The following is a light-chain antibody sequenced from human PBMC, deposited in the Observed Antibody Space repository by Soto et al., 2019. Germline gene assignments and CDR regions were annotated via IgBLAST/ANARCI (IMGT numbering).Light chain of an antibody. CDR1: TSDFGFYNY. CDR3: SSYTSSTDYV. CDR2: EVT. Sequence: QSALTQPASVSGSPGQSITISCTGTTSDFGFYNYVSWYQHHPGKAPKLLIYEVTNRHSGVSNRFSGSKSGNTASLTISGLQAEDEADYYCSSYTSSTDYVFGTGTKLTGL. V-gene: IGLV2-14*01. J-gene: IGLJ1*01.